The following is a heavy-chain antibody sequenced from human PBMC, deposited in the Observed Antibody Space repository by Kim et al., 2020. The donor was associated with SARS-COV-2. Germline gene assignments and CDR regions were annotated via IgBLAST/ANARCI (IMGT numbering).Heavy chain of an antibody. D-gene: IGHD1-20*01. CDR2: IYWDDDK. CDR3: AHRGANWNGPYFDY. V-gene: IGHV2-5*02. CDR1: GFSLNTSGVG. Sequence: SGPTLVNPTQTLTLTCTFSGFSLNTSGVGVGWIRQPPGKALEWLALIYWDDDKRYSPSLKSRLTITKDTSKNQVVLTMTNMDPVDTATYYCAHRGANWNGPYFDYWGQGTLVTVSS. J-gene: IGHJ4*02.